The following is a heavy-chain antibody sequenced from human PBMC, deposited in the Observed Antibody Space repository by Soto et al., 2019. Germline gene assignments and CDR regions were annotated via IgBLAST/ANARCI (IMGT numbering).Heavy chain of an antibody. CDR3: ARGARGYWSGYSYYYYYGMDV. CDR2: IIPIFGTA. J-gene: IGHJ6*02. Sequence: SVKVSCKASGGTFSSYAISWVLQAPGRGLDWMGGIIPIFGTANYAQKFQGRVTITADKSTSTAYMELSSLRSEDTAVYYCARGARGYWSGYSYYYYYGMDVWGQGTTVTVSS. D-gene: IGHD3-3*01. CDR1: GGTFSSYA. V-gene: IGHV1-69*06.